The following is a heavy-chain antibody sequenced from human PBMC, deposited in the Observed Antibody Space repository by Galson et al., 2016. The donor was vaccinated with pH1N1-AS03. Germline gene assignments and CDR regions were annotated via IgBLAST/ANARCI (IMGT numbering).Heavy chain of an antibody. V-gene: IGHV3-66*03. CDR1: GFSVATHY. CDR3: ARDIPEYTMGGLDL. J-gene: IGHJ3*01. Sequence: SLRLSCAASGFSVATHYMTWVRQAPGKGLEWVSVVYRSGNAYYTDSVKGRFTMSRDAVKNTEHLQMDNLRVDDTALYYCARDIPEYTMGGLDLWGQGTMLTVSS. D-gene: IGHD2-21*01. CDR2: VYRSGNA.